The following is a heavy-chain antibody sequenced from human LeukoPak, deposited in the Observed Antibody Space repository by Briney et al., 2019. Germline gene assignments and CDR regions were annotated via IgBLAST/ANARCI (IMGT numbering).Heavy chain of an antibody. Sequence: SETLSLTCTVSGGSISSYYWSWIRQPPGKGLEWIGYISYSGSTNYNPSLKSRVTISVDTSKNQFSLKLSSVTAADTAVYYCARSRDYYGSGSYYYRYYFDYWGQGTLVTVSS. D-gene: IGHD3-10*01. V-gene: IGHV4-59*08. CDR3: ARSRDYYGSGSYYYRYYFDY. CDR2: ISYSGST. CDR1: GGSISSYY. J-gene: IGHJ4*02.